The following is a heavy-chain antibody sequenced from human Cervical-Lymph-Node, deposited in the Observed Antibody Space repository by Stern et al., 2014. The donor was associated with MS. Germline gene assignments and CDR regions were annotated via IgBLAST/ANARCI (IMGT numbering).Heavy chain of an antibody. CDR1: GFDLRNYD. J-gene: IGHJ4*02. CDR2: ITRRGDSI. D-gene: IGHD5-12*01. CDR3: ARVGGYIGYVMTNFDN. Sequence: QLVESGGGLVKPGGSLSLTCAVSGFDLRNYDMSWIRQAPGKGLEWISYITRRGDSIFYADSVKGRFSISRDNDKKSLSLQMNSLRAEDTAVYFCARVGGYIGYVMTNFDNGGQGILVAVSS. V-gene: IGHV3-11*01.